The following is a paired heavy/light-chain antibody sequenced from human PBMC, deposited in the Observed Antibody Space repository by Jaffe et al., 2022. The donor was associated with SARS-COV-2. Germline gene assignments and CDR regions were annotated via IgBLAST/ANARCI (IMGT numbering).Heavy chain of an antibody. J-gene: IGHJ2*01. Sequence: QVQLVQSGSELKKPGASVKVSCKASGYIFSSYAMNWVRQAPGQGLEWMGWINTNTGKPTYAQGFAGRFVFSLDTSVSTAYLQISSLKTEDSAVYYCARPGGGLYWYFDLWGRGTLVTVSS. CDR1: GYIFSSYA. CDR2: INTNTGKP. CDR3: ARPGGGLYWYFDL. V-gene: IGHV7-4-1*02. D-gene: IGHD3-16*01.
Light chain of an antibody. J-gene: IGKJ4*01. CDR2: DAS. Sequence: DIQMTQSPSSLSASVGDRVTITCQASQDIVNYLNWYQQRPGEAPKLLIYDASNLETGVPSRFSGSGSGTDFTFTIGRLQPEDFATYYCQQYNNLPLTFGGGTRVDIK. CDR3: QQYNNLPLT. CDR1: QDIVNY. V-gene: IGKV1-33*01.